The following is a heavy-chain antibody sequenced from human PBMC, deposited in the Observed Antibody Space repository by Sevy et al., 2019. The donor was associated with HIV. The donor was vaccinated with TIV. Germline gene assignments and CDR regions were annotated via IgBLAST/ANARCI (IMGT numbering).Heavy chain of an antibody. CDR1: GFTFSKYG. J-gene: IGHJ6*02. Sequence: GGSLRLSCAASGFTFSKYGMHWVRQAPGKGLEWVAIISNDGSDKQYADSVKGRFTISRDNSKDTLFLQMNSLRLEHTAVYYCANSRGRYDGSSWLYYYYLMDVWGQGTTVTVSS. CDR2: ISNDGSDK. CDR3: ANSRGRYDGSSWLYYYYLMDV. D-gene: IGHD6-13*01. V-gene: IGHV3-30*18.